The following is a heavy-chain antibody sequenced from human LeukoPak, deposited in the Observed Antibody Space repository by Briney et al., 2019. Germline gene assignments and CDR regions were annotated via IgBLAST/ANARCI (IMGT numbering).Heavy chain of an antibody. CDR3: ARVSSVSVKRGFHFFAP. Sequence: SVKVSCKASGGTFSSYAISWVRQAPGQGLEWMGGIIPIFGTANYAQKFQGRVTITADKSTSTAYMELSSLRSEDTAVYYCARVSSVSVKRGFHFFAPWGRAPLLTV. CDR2: IIPIFGTA. CDR1: GGTFSSYA. V-gene: IGHV1-69*06. J-gene: IGHJ5*02. D-gene: IGHD5/OR15-5a*01.